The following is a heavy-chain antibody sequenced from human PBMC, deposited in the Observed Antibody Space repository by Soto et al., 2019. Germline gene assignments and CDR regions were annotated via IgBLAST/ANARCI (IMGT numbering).Heavy chain of an antibody. V-gene: IGHV3-74*01. J-gene: IGHJ4*02. Sequence: EVQLVESGGGLVQPGGSLGLSSEASGFTFSTYWMHWVRQAPGKGLVWVARINGEGSSTSSADSVRGLFTISRDNAKNTLNLHMNSQRAEETAVYYCSTENEWSPDYWGQGTLVTVYS. D-gene: IGHD3-3*01. CDR2: INGEGSST. CDR3: STENEWSPDY. CDR1: GFTFSTYW.